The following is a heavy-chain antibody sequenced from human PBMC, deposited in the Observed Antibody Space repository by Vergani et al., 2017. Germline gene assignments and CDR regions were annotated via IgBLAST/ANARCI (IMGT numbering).Heavy chain of an antibody. Sequence: DVHLAESGGGFFQPGGSLRLSCSASGFSFNSYWMHWVRQVPGKGLLWVSRIKSDGSITAYADSVKGRFTISRDNSKNTLYLQMNSLRAEDTAVYYCAKGDLGYCSSTSCSYYFDYWGQGTLVTVSS. CDR1: GFSFNSYW. J-gene: IGHJ4*02. D-gene: IGHD2-2*01. V-gene: IGHV3-74*03. CDR3: AKGDLGYCSSTSCSYYFDY. CDR2: IKSDGSIT.